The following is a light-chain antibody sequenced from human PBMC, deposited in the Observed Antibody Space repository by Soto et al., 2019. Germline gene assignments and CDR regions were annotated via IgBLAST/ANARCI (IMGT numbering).Light chain of an antibody. CDR2: DAS. CDR3: QQYDNYPLT. CDR1: QSVRSW. J-gene: IGKJ4*01. V-gene: IGKV1-5*01. Sequence: DLQMTQSPSTLSASVGDRVNITFRASQSVRSWLAWYQQKPGRAPKFLIYDASSLESGVPSRFSGSGSGTEFTLTISNLQPDDFATYYCQQYDNYPLTFGGGTKVDIK.